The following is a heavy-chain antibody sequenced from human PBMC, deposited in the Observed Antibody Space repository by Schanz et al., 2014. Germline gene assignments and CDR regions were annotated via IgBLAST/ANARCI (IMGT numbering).Heavy chain of an antibody. J-gene: IGHJ4*02. CDR1: GFTVSINY. D-gene: IGHD2-15*01. Sequence: VQLVESGGGLIQPGGSLRLSCAASGFTVSINYMNWIRQAPGKGLEWLSYISRDGTTSYYADSVKGRFSSSRDNAKNSLYLQMNSLRAEDTAVYYCARDPGGTKTHGLWGQGTLVTVSS. CDR3: ARDPGGTKTHGL. CDR2: ISRDGTTS. V-gene: IGHV3-11*04.